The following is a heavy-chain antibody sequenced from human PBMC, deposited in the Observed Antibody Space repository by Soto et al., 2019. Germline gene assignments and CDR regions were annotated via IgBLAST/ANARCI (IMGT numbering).Heavy chain of an antibody. J-gene: IGHJ4*02. CDR3: ARGGNIVVVPAAIDY. CDR2: INHSGST. D-gene: IGHD2-2*01. CDR1: GGSFSGYY. Sequence: SETLSLTCAVYGGSFSGYYWSWIRQPPGKGLEWIGEINHSGSTNYNPSLKSRVTISVDTSKNQFSLKLSSVTAADTAVYYCARGGNIVVVPAAIDYWGQGTLVTVSS. V-gene: IGHV4-34*01.